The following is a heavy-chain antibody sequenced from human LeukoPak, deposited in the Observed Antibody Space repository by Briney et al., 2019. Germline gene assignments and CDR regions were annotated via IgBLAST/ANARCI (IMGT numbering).Heavy chain of an antibody. CDR2: ISSSSYT. D-gene: IGHD6-13*01. V-gene: IGHV3-11*06. Sequence: GGSLRLSCAASGFTFSDYYMSWIRQTPGKGLEWVSYISSSSYTNYADSVKGRSTISRDNAKNSLYLQMNSLRAEDTAVYYCATARGYSSSWSYYFDYWGQGTLVTVSS. CDR3: ATARGYSSSWSYYFDY. CDR1: GFTFSDYY. J-gene: IGHJ4*02.